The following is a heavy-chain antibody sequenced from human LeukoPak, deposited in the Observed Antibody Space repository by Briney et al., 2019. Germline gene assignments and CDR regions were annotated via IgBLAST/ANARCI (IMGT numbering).Heavy chain of an antibody. Sequence: GGSLRLSCAASVFTFSSYEMNWVRQAPGRGLEWVSYISGSGSTIYYADSVKGRFTISRDNAKNTLYLQMNSLRAEDTAVYYCARGESSYGSGSYPIDYWGQGTLVTVSS. CDR1: VFTFSSYE. V-gene: IGHV3-48*03. J-gene: IGHJ4*02. D-gene: IGHD3-10*01. CDR2: ISGSGSTI. CDR3: ARGESSYGSGSYPIDY.